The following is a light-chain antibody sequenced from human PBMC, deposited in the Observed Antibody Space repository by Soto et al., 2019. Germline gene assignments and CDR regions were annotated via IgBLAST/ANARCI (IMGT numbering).Light chain of an antibody. J-gene: IGKJ1*01. CDR2: DAS. CDR3: QQRSNSRT. Sequence: EIVLTQSPATLSLSPGERATLSCRASQSVSSYLAWYQQKPGQAPRLLIYDASTRATGIPARFSGSGSGTDFTLTISSLEPEDFAVYYCQQRSNSRTFGQGTRWIS. V-gene: IGKV3-11*01. CDR1: QSVSSY.